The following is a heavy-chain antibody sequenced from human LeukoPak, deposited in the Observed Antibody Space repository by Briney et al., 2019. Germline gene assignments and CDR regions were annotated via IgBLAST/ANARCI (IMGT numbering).Heavy chain of an antibody. CDR1: GSIFASYW. Sequence: GASLQISGQGSGSIFASYWISWVRQLPGKGLEWMGRIDPSDSYTNYSPSFQGHVTISADKSISTAYLQWSSLKASDTAMYYCARRGSGWYSSWGQGTLVTVSS. J-gene: IGHJ4*02. CDR3: ARRGSGWYSS. D-gene: IGHD6-19*01. V-gene: IGHV5-10-1*01. CDR2: IDPSDSYT.